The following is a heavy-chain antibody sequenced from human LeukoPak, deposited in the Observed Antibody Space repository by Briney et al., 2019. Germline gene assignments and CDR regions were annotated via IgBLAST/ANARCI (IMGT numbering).Heavy chain of an antibody. V-gene: IGHV1-8*01. Sequence: ASVKVSCKASGYTFTSYDINWVRQATGQGLEWMGWMNPNSGNTGYAQKFQGRVTMTRNTSISTAYMELSSLRSEDTAVYYCARSIAAAGFDVYWGQGTLVTVSS. CDR3: ARSIAAAGFDVY. D-gene: IGHD6-13*01. J-gene: IGHJ4*02. CDR1: GYTFTSYD. CDR2: MNPNSGNT.